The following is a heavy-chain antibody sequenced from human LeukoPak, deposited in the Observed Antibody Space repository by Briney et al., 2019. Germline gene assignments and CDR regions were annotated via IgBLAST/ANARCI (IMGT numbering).Heavy chain of an antibody. CDR2: IYYSGST. CDR3: ARGADYYFDY. J-gene: IGHJ4*02. CDR1: GGSISSGDYY. V-gene: IGHV4-30-4*01. Sequence: SETLSLTCTVSGGSISSGDYYWSWIRQPPGKGLEWIGYIYYSGSTYYNPSLKSRVTISVDTSKNQFTLKLSSVTAADTAVYYCARGADYYFDYWGQGTLVTVSS.